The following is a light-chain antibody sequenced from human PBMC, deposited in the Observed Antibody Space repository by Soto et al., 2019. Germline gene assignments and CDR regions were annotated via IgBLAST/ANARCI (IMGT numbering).Light chain of an antibody. CDR3: AAWDDSLNVCYV. Sequence: QSVLTQPPSASGTPGQRVTISCSGSSSNIGSNTVNWYQQLPGTAPKLLIYSNNQRPSGVPDRFSGSKSGTSASLAISGLQSEDEADYYCAAWDDSLNVCYVFGTGTRSPS. J-gene: IGLJ1*01. CDR1: SSNIGSNT. CDR2: SNN. V-gene: IGLV1-44*01.